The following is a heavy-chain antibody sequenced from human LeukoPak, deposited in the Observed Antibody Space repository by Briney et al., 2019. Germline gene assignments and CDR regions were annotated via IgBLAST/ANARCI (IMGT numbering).Heavy chain of an antibody. J-gene: IGHJ4*02. Sequence: SETLSLTCTVSGYSISSGYYWGWIRQPPGKGLEWIGSIYHSGSTYYNPSLKSRVTISVDTSKNQFSLKLSSVTAADTAVYYCARLNYYDSSGYYRGFDYWGQGTLVTVSS. V-gene: IGHV4-38-2*02. CDR3: ARLNYYDSSGYYRGFDY. CDR1: GYSISSGYY. D-gene: IGHD3-22*01. CDR2: IYHSGST.